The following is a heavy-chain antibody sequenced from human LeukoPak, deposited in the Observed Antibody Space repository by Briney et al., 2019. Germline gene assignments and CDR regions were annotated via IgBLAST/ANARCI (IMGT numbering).Heavy chain of an antibody. CDR2: ISGSGGST. V-gene: IGHV3-23*01. D-gene: IGHD5-18*01. J-gene: IGHJ6*02. CDR1: GFTFSSYA. CDR3: AQAMVSYYYGMDV. Sequence: GGSLRLSCAASGFTFSSYAMSWVRQAPGKGLKWVSAISGSGGSTYYADPVKGRFTISRDNSKNTLYLQMNSLRAEDTAVYYCAQAMVSYYYGMDVWGQGTTVTVSS.